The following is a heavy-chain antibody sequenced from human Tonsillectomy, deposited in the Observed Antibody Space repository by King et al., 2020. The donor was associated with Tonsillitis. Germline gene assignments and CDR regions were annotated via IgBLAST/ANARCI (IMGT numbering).Heavy chain of an antibody. CDR3: DRADPQSNDY. V-gene: IGHV1-46*03. Sequence: QLVQSGAEVKKPGASVKVSCQASGYTFTSYYMHWVRQAPGQGLEWMGIINPSGGSTSYAQKFQGRVTMTRDTSPSTVYMELISLRYEDTAVYYCDRADPQSNDYWGQGTRVTVSS. CDR2: INPSGGST. CDR1: GYTFTSYY. J-gene: IGHJ4*02.